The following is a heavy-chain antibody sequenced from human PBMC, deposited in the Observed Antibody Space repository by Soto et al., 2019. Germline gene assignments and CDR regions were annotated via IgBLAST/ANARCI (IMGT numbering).Heavy chain of an antibody. CDR2: IIPIFGTA. CDR3: AREGSYYENNHYYYYYGMDV. V-gene: IGHV1-69*13. J-gene: IGHJ6*02. Sequence: EASVKVSCKASGGTFSSYAISCVRRAPGQGLEWMGGIIPIFGTANYAQKFQGRVTITADESTSTAYMELSSLRSEDTAVYYCAREGSYYENNHYYYYYGMDVWGQGTTVTVSS. CDR1: GGTFSSYA. D-gene: IGHD1-26*01.